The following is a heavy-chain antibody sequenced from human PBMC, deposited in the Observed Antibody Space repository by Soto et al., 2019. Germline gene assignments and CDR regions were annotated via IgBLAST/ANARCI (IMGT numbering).Heavy chain of an antibody. D-gene: IGHD4-17*01. J-gene: IGHJ5*02. CDR3: ARHPSRIYYGYYGTWFDP. CDR2: IYYNGST. V-gene: IGHV4-39*01. Sequence: QLQLQESGPGLVKPSETLSLTCTVSGGSIRSSSYYWGWIRQPPGKGLEWIGSIYYNGSTYYNPSLKSRVTISVDTSKNQFSLKLSSVTAADTAVYYCARHPSRIYYGYYGTWFDPWGQGTLVTVSS. CDR1: GGSIRSSSYY.